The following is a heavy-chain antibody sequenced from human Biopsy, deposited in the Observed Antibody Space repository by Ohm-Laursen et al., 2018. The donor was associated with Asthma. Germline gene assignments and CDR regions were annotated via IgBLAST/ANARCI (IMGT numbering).Heavy chain of an antibody. D-gene: IGHD4-17*01. J-gene: IGHJ4*02. CDR3: ASDFPKDYVRYNFQF. CDR1: GYSLTDLS. Sequence: ASVKVSCKISGYSLTDLSMHWARQPPGQGLEWMGGHGHEEGGTVNAWRFQGRVTMTEDTSTDTAYMELSSLSSDDTAVYYCASDFPKDYVRYNFQFWGQGTLVTVSS. V-gene: IGHV1-24*01. CDR2: HGHEEGGT.